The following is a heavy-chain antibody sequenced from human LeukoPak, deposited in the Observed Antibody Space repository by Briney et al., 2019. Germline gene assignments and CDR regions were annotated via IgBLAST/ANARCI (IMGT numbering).Heavy chain of an antibody. CDR3: ARDGYCSSTSCYVYYYYYMDV. V-gene: IGHV3-21*01. D-gene: IGHD2-2*03. Sequence: PRGSLRLSCAASGFTFSSYSMNWVRQAPGKGLEWVSSISSSSSYIYYADSVKGRFTISRDNAKNSLYLQMNSLRAEDTAVYYCARDGYCSSTSCYVYYYYYMDVWGKGTTATVSS. CDR1: GFTFSSYS. J-gene: IGHJ6*03. CDR2: ISSSSSYI.